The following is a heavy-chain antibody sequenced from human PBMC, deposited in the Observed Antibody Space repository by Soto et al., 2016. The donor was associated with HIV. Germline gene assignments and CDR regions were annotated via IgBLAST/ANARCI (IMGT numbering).Heavy chain of an antibody. CDR3: ARDGDGGDPDYYFDSSDYYYFDY. V-gene: IGHV3-21*01. Sequence: EVQLEESGGGLVKPGGSLRLSCAASGFTLSNYNINWVRQAPGKGLEWVSSISIGSTYIYYADSVKGRFTVSRGNAGNSLYLQMNSLRAEDTAVYYCARDGDGGDPDYYFDSSDYYYFDYWGQGTLVTVSS. J-gene: IGHJ4*02. CDR1: GFTLSNYN. CDR2: ISIGSTYI. D-gene: IGHD3-22*01.